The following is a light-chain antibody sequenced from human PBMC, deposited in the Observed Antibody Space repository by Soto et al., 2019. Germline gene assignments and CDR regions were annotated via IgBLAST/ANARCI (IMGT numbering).Light chain of an antibody. Sequence: QSALTQPASVSGSPGQSITISCTGTSSDIGNYDFVSWYQQVPGTAPKAMIYEVSSRPSGVSNRFSGSKSGNTASLTISGLHAEDEAYYCCSSYTTSSSFILFGGGTKPAVL. J-gene: IGLJ3*02. V-gene: IGLV2-14*01. CDR1: SSDIGNYDF. CDR3: SSYTTSSSFIL. CDR2: EVS.